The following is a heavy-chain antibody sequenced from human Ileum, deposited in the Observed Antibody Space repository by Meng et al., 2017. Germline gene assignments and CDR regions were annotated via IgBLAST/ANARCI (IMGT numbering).Heavy chain of an antibody. J-gene: IGHJ5*02. V-gene: IGHV3-7*01. Sequence: GESLKISCAGSGFTFSSYWMSWVRQAPGKGLEWVASIKQDGSDARYADSVKGRFTISSDNAKSSLYLQIHSLKIEDTAIYYCARDYGRWGARVGWFDPWGQGTLVTVSS. D-gene: IGHD1-26*01. CDR1: GFTFSSYW. CDR2: IKQDGSDA. CDR3: ARDYGRWGARVGWFDP.